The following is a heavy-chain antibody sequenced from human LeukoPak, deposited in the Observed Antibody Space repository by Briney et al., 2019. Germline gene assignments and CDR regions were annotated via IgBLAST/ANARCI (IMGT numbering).Heavy chain of an antibody. J-gene: IGHJ4*02. CDR1: GFTFSSYS. V-gene: IGHV3-48*01. Sequence: GGSLRLSCAASGFTFSSYSMNWVRQAPGKGLEWVSYISSSSSTIYYADSVKGRFTISRDNAKNSLYLQMNSLRAEDTAVYYCARLGSTVTTPHDYWGQGTLVTVSS. CDR3: ARLGSTVTTPHDY. D-gene: IGHD4-17*01. CDR2: ISSSSSTI.